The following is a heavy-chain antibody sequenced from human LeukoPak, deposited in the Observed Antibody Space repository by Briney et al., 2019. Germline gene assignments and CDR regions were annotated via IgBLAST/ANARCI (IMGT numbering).Heavy chain of an antibody. CDR3: ARDGGYYDSSGYNHLLDY. CDR1: GFTFSSHG. J-gene: IGHJ4*02. Sequence: GGSLRLSCAASGFTFSSHGMHWVRQAPGKGLEWVAVIWYDGSNKYYADSVKGRFTISRDNSKNTLYLQMNSLRAEDTAVYYCARDGGYYDSSGYNHLLDYWGQGTLVTVSS. CDR2: IWYDGSNK. D-gene: IGHD3-22*01. V-gene: IGHV3-33*01.